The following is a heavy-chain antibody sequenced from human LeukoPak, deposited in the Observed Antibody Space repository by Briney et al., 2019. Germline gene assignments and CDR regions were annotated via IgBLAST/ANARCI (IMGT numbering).Heavy chain of an antibody. CDR3: ARVGVGASYAWFDP. CDR2: IYISGST. Sequence: SETLSLTCTVSGGSISSYYWSWIRQPAGKGLEWIGRIYISGSTSYNPSLKSRVTMSVDTSKNQFSLKLSSVTAADTAVYYCARVGVGASYAWFDPWGQGTLVTVSS. J-gene: IGHJ5*02. CDR1: GGSISSYY. V-gene: IGHV4-4*07. D-gene: IGHD1-26*01.